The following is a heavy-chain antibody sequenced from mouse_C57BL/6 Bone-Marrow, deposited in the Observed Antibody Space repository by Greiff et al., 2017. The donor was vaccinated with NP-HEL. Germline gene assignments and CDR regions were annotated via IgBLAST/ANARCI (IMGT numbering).Heavy chain of an antibody. J-gene: IGHJ2*01. Sequence: EVQLQQSGAELVRPGASVKLSCTASGFNFKDDYMPWVKQRPEQGLEWIGWIVPENGDTEYASKFQGKATITADTSSNTAYLQLSSLTSEDTAVYYCTPYSLFDYWGRGTTLTVSS. CDR2: IVPENGDT. V-gene: IGHV14-4*01. CDR3: TPYSLFDY. D-gene: IGHD1-1*01. CDR1: GFNFKDDY.